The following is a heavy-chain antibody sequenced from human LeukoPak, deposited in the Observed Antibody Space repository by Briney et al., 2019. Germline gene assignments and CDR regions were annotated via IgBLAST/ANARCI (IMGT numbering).Heavy chain of an antibody. V-gene: IGHV3-11*01. Sequence: PGGSLRLSCAASGFAFSDYYMGWVRQAPGRGLECVSYISSGGTSIDCADSVKGRFTISRDNAKHSVYLQMNSLRAEDTAVYYCARWRVGYDYGGRGTLVTVSS. J-gene: IGHJ4*02. CDR3: ARWRVGYDY. CDR1: GFAFSDYY. CDR2: ISSGGTSI. D-gene: IGHD5-18*01.